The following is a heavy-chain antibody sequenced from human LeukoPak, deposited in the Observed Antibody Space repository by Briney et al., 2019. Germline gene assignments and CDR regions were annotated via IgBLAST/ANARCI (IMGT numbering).Heavy chain of an antibody. CDR3: AHLGYCSGGSCPNFDY. Sequence: PSETLSLTCTVSGYSISSGYYWGWIRQPPGKGLEWIGSIHHSGSTYYNPSLKSRVTISVDTSKNQFSLELSSVTAADTAVYYCAHLGYCSGGSCPNFDYWGQGTLVTVSS. CDR1: GYSISSGYY. CDR2: IHHSGST. D-gene: IGHD2-15*01. V-gene: IGHV4-38-2*02. J-gene: IGHJ4*02.